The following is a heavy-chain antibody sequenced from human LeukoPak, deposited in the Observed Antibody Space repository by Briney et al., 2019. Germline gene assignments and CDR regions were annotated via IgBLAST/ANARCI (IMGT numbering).Heavy chain of an antibody. CDR3: ARKGATFDY. D-gene: IGHD1-26*01. V-gene: IGHV3-48*03. CDR1: GFSFSSHE. Sequence: GGSLRLSCAASGFSFSSHEMIWVRQAPGKGLEWVSYISSSGSTIYYADSVKGRFTISGDNAMNSLYLQMNSLRVEDTAVYYCARKGATFDYWSQGTLVTVSS. J-gene: IGHJ4*02. CDR2: ISSSGSTI.